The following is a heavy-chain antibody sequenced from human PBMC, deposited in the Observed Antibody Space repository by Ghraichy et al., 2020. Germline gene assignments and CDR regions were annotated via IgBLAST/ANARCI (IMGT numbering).Heavy chain of an antibody. V-gene: IGHV4-39*01. D-gene: IGHD2-2*01. CDR1: GGSISSSSYY. J-gene: IGHJ5*02. CDR3: ARREIVVVPSGFDP. CDR2: IYYSGST. Sequence: SETLSLTCTVSGGSISSSSYYWGWIRQPPGKGLEWIGSIYYSGSTYYNPSLKSRVTISVDTSKNQFSLKLSSVTAADTAVYYCARREIVVVPSGFDPWGQGTLVTVSS.